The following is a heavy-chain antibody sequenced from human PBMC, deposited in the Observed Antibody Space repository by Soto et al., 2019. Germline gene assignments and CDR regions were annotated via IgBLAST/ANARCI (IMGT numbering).Heavy chain of an antibody. CDR1: GYTFTNYY. CDR2: INPSGGGP. V-gene: IGHV1-46*03. Sequence: QVQLMQSGAEVKQPGASVKVSCKASGYTFTNYYMHWVRQVPGQGLEWMGIINPSGGGPAHAQNFRGRLTTTSDTSTTTIYMELNSLRSEDTAVYFCARSDMGGDAAHDVWGQGTMVTVSS. CDR3: ARSDMGGDAAHDV. D-gene: IGHD3-16*01. J-gene: IGHJ3*01.